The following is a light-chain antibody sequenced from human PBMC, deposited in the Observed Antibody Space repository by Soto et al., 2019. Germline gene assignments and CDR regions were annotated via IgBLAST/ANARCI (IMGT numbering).Light chain of an antibody. Sequence: SVLAQPASVSGSPGQSITISCTGNSSDVGPYNYVSWYQQHPGKAPKLMIYDVSDRPSGVSARFSGSKSGYTASLTISGLQAEDEADYYCASYTTSATYVFGNGTKVTVL. J-gene: IGLJ1*01. CDR2: DVS. CDR3: ASYTTSATYV. V-gene: IGLV2-14*03. CDR1: SSDVGPYNY.